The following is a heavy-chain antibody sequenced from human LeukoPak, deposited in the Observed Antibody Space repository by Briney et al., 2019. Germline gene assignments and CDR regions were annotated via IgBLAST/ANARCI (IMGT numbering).Heavy chain of an antibody. CDR3: ARAWSSGYPFDY. V-gene: IGHV4-39*07. CDR1: GGSISSSSYY. Sequence: PSETLSLTCTVSGGSISSSSYYWGWIRQPPGKGLEWIGSIYYSGSTYYNPSLKSRVTISVDTSKNQFSLKLSSVTAADTAVYYCARAWSSGYPFDYWGQGTLVTVSS. D-gene: IGHD3-22*01. J-gene: IGHJ4*02. CDR2: IYYSGST.